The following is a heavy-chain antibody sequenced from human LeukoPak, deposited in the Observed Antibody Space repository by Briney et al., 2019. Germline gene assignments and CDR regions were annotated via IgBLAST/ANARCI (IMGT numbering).Heavy chain of an antibody. D-gene: IGHD6-13*01. CDR2: INPSGGST. J-gene: IGHJ4*02. CDR1: GYTFTSYY. CDR3: AGENGAAGDFDY. Sequence: ASVKVSCKASGYTFTSYYMHWVRQAPGQGLEWMGIINPSGGSTSYAQKFQGRVTMTRDMSTSTVYMELSSLRSEDTAVYYCAGENGAAGDFDYWGQGTLVTVSS. V-gene: IGHV1-46*01.